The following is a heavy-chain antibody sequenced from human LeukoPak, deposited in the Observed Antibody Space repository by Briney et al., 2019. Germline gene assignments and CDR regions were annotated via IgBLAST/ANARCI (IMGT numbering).Heavy chain of an antibody. Sequence: PGGSLRLSCAASGFTFSGSPMHWVRQAPGKGLDWVAIISDDGGRKFYADSVKGRFTISRDNFKNALYLQMNSLRVEDTAVYYCAIDPNWGTHSWGQGVLVTVSS. CDR1: GFTFSGSP. V-gene: IGHV3-30*04. D-gene: IGHD7-27*01. J-gene: IGHJ4*02. CDR3: AIDPNWGTHS. CDR2: ISDDGGRK.